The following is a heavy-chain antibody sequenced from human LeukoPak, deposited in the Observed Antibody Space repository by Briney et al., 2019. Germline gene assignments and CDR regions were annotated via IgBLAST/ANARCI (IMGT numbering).Heavy chain of an antibody. Sequence: ASVKVSCKASGGTFSSYAISWVRQAPGQGLECMGRIIPILGIANYAQKFQGRVTITADKSTSTAYMELSSLRSEDTAVYYCAREWRGGATDCSSTSCYAHIGYYYYGMDVWGQGTTVTVSS. D-gene: IGHD2-2*01. CDR1: GGTFSSYA. CDR2: IIPILGIA. J-gene: IGHJ6*02. V-gene: IGHV1-69*04. CDR3: AREWRGGATDCSSTSCYAHIGYYYYGMDV.